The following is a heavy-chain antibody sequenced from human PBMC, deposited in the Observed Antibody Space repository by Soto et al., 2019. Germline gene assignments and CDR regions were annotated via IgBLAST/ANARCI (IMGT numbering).Heavy chain of an antibody. CDR3: ARATQTTVTTIYGMDV. CDR2: IWYDGSNK. J-gene: IGHJ6*02. V-gene: IGHV3-33*01. D-gene: IGHD4-17*01. CDR1: GFTFSSYG. Sequence: GGSLRLSCAASGFTFSSYGMHWVRQAPGKGLEWVAVIWYDGSNKYYADSVKGRFTISRDNSKNTLYLQMNSLRAEDTAVYYCARATQTTVTTIYGMDVWGQGTTVTVSS.